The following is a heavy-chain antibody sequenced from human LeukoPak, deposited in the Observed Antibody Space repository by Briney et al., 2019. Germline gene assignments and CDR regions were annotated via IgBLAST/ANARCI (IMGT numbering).Heavy chain of an antibody. CDR2: IYYSGST. J-gene: IGHJ4*02. Sequence: SETLSLACTVSGGSISSYYWSWIRQPPGKGLEWIGYIYYSGSTNYNPSLKSRVTMSVDMSTRQISLKLSSVTAADTAVYYCARAVGGDGSGSLWGPGTLVTVSS. D-gene: IGHD3-10*01. V-gene: IGHV4-59*01. CDR3: ARAVGGDGSGSL. CDR1: GGSISSYY.